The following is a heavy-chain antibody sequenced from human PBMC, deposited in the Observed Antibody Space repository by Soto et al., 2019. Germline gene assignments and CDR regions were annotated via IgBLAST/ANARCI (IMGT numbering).Heavy chain of an antibody. V-gene: IGHV3-21*04. CDR2: INGRGNYI. Sequence: LRLSCASSGFTFSTYTMNWVRQAPGKGLEWVSSINGRGNYIYYAESVKGRFTISRDNAKNSLYLQMDRLRAEDTAVYYCAKDRYSSSRIFDYWGQGTLVTVSS. J-gene: IGHJ4*02. D-gene: IGHD6-19*01. CDR3: AKDRYSSSRIFDY. CDR1: GFTFSTYT.